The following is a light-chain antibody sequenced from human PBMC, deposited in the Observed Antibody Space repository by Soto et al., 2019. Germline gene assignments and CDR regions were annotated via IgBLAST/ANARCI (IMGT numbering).Light chain of an antibody. Sequence: QLVLTQSPSASASLGASVKLTCTLSSGHSDYAIAWHQQQPEKGPRYLMKLNSDGSHTKGDGIPDRFSGSSSGAERYLTISSLQPEDEADYYCQTWGTGIVVFGRGTKLTVL. CDR3: QTWGTGIVV. CDR2: LNSDGSH. J-gene: IGLJ2*01. CDR1: SGHSDYA. V-gene: IGLV4-69*01.